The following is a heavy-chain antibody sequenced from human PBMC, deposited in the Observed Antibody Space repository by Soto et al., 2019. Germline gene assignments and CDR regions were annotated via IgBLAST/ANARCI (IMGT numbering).Heavy chain of an antibody. V-gene: IGHV3-9*01. CDR1: GFTFDDYA. CDR2: ISWNSGSI. CDR3: AKDSSGWPDAFDI. Sequence: GGSLRLSCAASGFTFDDYAMHWVRQAPGKGLEWVSGISWNSGSIGYADSVKGRFTISRDNAKNPLYLQMNSLRAEDTALYYCAKDSSGWPDAFDIWGQGTMVTVSS. D-gene: IGHD6-19*01. J-gene: IGHJ3*02.